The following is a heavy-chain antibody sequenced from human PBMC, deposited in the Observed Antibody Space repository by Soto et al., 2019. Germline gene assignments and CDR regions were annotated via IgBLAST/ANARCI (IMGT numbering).Heavy chain of an antibody. Sequence: GGSLRLSCAASGFTFSDYYMTWIRQAPGKGLEWVSYISSSGTGIYYADSMKGRFTISRDNAKKSLYLQMSSLRAEDTAVYYCARAYYAAFDIWGQGTMVTVSS. J-gene: IGHJ3*02. D-gene: IGHD3-10*01. V-gene: IGHV3-11*01. CDR1: GFTFSDYY. CDR3: ARAYYAAFDI. CDR2: ISSSGTGI.